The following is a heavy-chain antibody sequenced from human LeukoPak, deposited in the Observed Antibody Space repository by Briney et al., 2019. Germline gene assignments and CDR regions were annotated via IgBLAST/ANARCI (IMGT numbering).Heavy chain of an antibody. D-gene: IGHD3-10*01. Sequence: ASVKVSCKASGYTFTSYGISWVRQAPGQGLEWMGWISAYNGNTNYAQKLQGRVTMTTDTSTSTAYMELRSLRSDDTAVYYCARETVRGVIITRVGFDYWGQGTLVTVSS. CDR2: ISAYNGNT. J-gene: IGHJ4*02. CDR1: GYTFTSYG. V-gene: IGHV1-18*01. CDR3: ARETVRGVIITRVGFDY.